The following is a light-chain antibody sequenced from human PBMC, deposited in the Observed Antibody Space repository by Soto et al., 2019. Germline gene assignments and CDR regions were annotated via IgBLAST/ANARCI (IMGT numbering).Light chain of an antibody. CDR3: SSYTTSSTV. V-gene: IGLV2-14*01. Sequence: QSALTQPASVSGSPGQSITISCTGTSSDGDDYKDVSWYQQHPGKAPKLMIYEFKYRPSGVSDRFSGSKSGNTASLTISGLQAEDEADYYCSSYTTSSTVFGTGTKLTVL. J-gene: IGLJ1*01. CDR1: SSDGDDYKD. CDR2: EFK.